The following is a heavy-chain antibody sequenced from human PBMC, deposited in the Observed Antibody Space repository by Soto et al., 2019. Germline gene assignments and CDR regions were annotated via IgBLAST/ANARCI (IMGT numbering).Heavy chain of an antibody. CDR1: GFSLSTSGVG. CDR3: ARDSSGYYGFDY. D-gene: IGHD3-22*01. CDR2: IYWDDDM. J-gene: IGHJ4*02. Sequence: QITLKESGPTLVKPTQTLTLTCTFSGFSLSTSGVGVGWIRQPPGKAFERLVLIYWDDDMRHKPSLKTWLTITKDTSKYHVVLTMTSLDPVDTATYFCARDSSGYYGFDYWGQGTLVTVSS. V-gene: IGHV2-5*02.